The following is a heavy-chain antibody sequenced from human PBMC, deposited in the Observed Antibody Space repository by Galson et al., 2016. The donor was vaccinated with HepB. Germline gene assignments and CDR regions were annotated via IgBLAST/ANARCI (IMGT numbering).Heavy chain of an antibody. CDR2: INYRGEST. CDR1: GFTFSNHD. V-gene: IGHV3-23*01. D-gene: IGHD1-26*01. CDR3: VKDPNWESGY. J-gene: IGHJ4*02. Sequence: SLRLSCAASGFTFSNHDMNWVRQAPGKGLEWVSNINYRGESTYYADHVKGRFTIARDNSKNQRYLQMNSLRVEDTAVYYCVKDPNWESGYWGQGTLVTVSS.